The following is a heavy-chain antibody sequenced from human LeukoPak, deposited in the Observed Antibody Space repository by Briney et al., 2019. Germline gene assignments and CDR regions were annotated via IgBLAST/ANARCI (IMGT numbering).Heavy chain of an antibody. CDR3: ARAKDYYGSGSGMDV. CDR1: GFTFSSYS. D-gene: IGHD3-10*01. V-gene: IGHV3-21*01. Sequence: GGSLRLSCGASGFTFSSYSMNWVRQAPGKGLEWVSSISSSSTYIYYADSVKGRFTISRDNAKNSLYLQMNSLRAEDTAVYYCARAKDYYGSGSGMDVWGKGTTVTISS. CDR2: ISSSSTYI. J-gene: IGHJ6*04.